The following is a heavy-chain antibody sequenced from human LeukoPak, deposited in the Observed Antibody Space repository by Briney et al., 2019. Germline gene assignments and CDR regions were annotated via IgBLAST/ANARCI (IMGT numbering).Heavy chain of an antibody. CDR2: ISAYDGNT. D-gene: IGHD2-8*01. CDR1: GGTFSSYA. CDR3: ARDVILGYCTNGVCYADY. Sequence: ASVKVSCKASGGTFSSYAISWVRQAPGQGLEWMGWISAYDGNTNYAQKLQGRVTMTTDTSTSTTYMELRSLRSDDTAVYYCARDVILGYCTNGVCYADYWGQGTLVTVSS. V-gene: IGHV1-18*01. J-gene: IGHJ4*02.